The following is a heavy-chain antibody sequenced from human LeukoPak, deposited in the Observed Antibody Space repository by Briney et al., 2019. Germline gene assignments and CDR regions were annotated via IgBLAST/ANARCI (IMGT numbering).Heavy chain of an antibody. CDR3: ATFCVYDLLECFDY. V-gene: IGHV1-24*01. CDR1: GDNLSELT. D-gene: IGHD5/OR15-5a*01. J-gene: IGHJ4*02. CDR2: FDPEEGER. Sequence: ASVKVSCKVSGDNLSELTVHWVRQAPGKGVEWIGGFDPEEGERLYAQKFEGRVTMTEDTSTATAYMQLTSLRSEDTAVYYCATFCVYDLLECFDYWGQGTLVTVSS.